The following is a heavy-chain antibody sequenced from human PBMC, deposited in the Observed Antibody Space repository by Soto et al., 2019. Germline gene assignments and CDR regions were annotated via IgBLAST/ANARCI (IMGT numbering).Heavy chain of an antibody. CDR1: GGSISSSSYY. J-gene: IGHJ4*02. Sequence: SETLSLTCTVSGGSISSSSYYWGWIRQPPGKGLEWIGSIFYSGSTYYTPSLKSRVTISVDTSKNQFSLKLSSVTAADTAMYYCARLPRYFDVTRDYYFDYWGQRTLVTVSS. D-gene: IGHD3-9*01. CDR3: ARLPRYFDVTRDYYFDY. CDR2: IFYSGST. V-gene: IGHV4-39*01.